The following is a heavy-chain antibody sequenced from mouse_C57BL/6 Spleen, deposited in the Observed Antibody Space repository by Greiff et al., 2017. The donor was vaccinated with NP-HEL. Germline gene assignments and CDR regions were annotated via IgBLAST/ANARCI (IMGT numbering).Heavy chain of an antibody. CDR2: ILPGSGGT. V-gene: IGHV1-9*01. CDR3: ASYYDYDEGLAMDY. Sequence: QVQLQQSGAELMKPGASVKLSCKATGYTFTGYWIEWVKQRPGHGLEWIGEILPGSGGTNYNEKFKGKATLTADTSSNTAYMQLSSLTTEDSAIYYCASYYDYDEGLAMDYWGQGTSVTVSS. CDR1: GYTFTGYW. D-gene: IGHD2-4*01. J-gene: IGHJ4*01.